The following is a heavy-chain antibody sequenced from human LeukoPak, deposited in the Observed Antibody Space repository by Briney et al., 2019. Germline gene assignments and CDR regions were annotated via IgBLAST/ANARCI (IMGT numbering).Heavy chain of an antibody. CDR1: GFTFSSYA. J-gene: IGHJ4*02. CDR2: ISGSGGST. CDR3: AGGVAATFSDFDY. Sequence: GGSLRLSCAASGFTFSSYAMGWVGQGPGKGRNWGSAISGSGGSTYSADSVKGRSTISRDNSKTPLYLQMNSLRAEDTAVYYCAGGVAATFSDFDYWGQGTLVTVSS. V-gene: IGHV3-23*01. D-gene: IGHD2-15*01.